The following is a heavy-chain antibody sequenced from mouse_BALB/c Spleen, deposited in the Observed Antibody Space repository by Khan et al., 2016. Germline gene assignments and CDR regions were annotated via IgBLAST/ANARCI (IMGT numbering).Heavy chain of an antibody. CDR3: ASSTRITAWFAY. CDR2: INPDSSTI. V-gene: IGHV4-1*02. D-gene: IGHD2-4*01. Sequence: EVKLLESGGGLVQPGGSLKLSCAASGFDFSRYWMSWVRQAPGKGLEWIGEINPDSSTINYTPSLKDKFIISRDNANNTLYLQMSKVRSEDSALYYCASSTRITAWFAYWGQGTLVTVSA. CDR1: GFDFSRYW. J-gene: IGHJ3*01.